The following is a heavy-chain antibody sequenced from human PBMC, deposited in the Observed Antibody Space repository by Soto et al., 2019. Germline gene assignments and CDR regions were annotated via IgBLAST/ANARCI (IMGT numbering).Heavy chain of an antibody. V-gene: IGHV1-2*02. J-gene: IGHJ6*02. D-gene: IGHD2-21*02. Sequence: ASVKVSCKASGYTFTGYYVHWVRQAPGQGLEWMGWINPNSGDTYLAQRFQGRVTMNRDTSISTAYMGLSSLRSEDTAVYYCARPPVVVTANYRMDVSGQRNKVTV. CDR3: ARPPVVVTANYRMDV. CDR2: INPNSGDT. CDR1: GYTFTGYY.